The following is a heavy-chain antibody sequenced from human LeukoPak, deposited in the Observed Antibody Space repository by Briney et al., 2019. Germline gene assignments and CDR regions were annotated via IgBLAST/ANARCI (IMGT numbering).Heavy chain of an antibody. CDR3: ARGDYVSAFET. CDR1: CESFNNYY. Sequence: SETLSLTCAVYCESFNNYYWTWIRQSPGKGLEWIGEINHSGSTNYNPSLKSRLSISVDPSKNQFSLKLTSVIAADTAVYYCARGDYVSAFETWGRGTMVTVSS. CDR2: INHSGST. D-gene: IGHD4-17*01. V-gene: IGHV4-34*01. J-gene: IGHJ3*02.